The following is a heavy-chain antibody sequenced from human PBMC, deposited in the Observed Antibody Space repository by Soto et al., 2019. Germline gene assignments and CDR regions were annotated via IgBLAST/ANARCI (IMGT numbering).Heavy chain of an antibody. CDR3: AHTSGGGNSACFDY. V-gene: IGHV2-5*02. D-gene: IGHD2-21*02. CDR1: GFALSTSRVG. J-gene: IGHJ4*02. CDR2: IYWDDDK. Sequence: QITLKESGPTLVKPTQTLTLTCTFSGFALSTSRVGVGWIRQPPGKALEWLALIYWDDDKRYSPSLKTRLTINKSTXXNQVVLTMTNTDPVDTATYYCAHTSGGGNSACFDYWGQGTLVTVSS.